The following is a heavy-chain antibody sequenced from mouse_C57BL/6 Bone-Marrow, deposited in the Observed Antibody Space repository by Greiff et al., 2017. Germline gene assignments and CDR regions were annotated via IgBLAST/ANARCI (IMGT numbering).Heavy chain of an antibody. V-gene: IGHV5-6*02. CDR2: ISSGGSYT. Sequence: EVKVVESGGDLVKPGGSLKLSCAASGFTFSSYGMSWVRQTPDKRLEWVATISSGGSYTYYPDSVKGRFTISRDNAKNTLYLQMSSLKSEDTAMYYCARRPQRFGYWGQGTLVTVSA. J-gene: IGHJ3*01. CDR1: GFTFSSYG. D-gene: IGHD3-2*02. CDR3: ARRPQRFGY.